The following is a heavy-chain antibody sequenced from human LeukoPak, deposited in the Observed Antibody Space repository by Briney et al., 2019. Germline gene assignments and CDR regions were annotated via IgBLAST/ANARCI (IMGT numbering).Heavy chain of an antibody. D-gene: IGHD2-2*01. CDR1: GGSISSYY. Sequence: SETLSLTCTVSGGSISSYYWSWIRQPPGKGLEWIGYIYYSGSTNYNPSLKSRVTISADTSKNQFSLKLTSVTAADTAVYYCARHGRRYCSSTTCYRFDYWGPGTLVTVSS. V-gene: IGHV4-59*08. CDR2: IYYSGST. CDR3: ARHGRRYCSSTTCYRFDY. J-gene: IGHJ4*02.